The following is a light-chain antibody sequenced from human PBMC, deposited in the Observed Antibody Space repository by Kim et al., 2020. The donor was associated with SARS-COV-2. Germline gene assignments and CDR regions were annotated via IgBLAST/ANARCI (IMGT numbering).Light chain of an antibody. CDR1: QSVSSCY. CDR3: QQYGSSPPMYT. Sequence: PGERATLSCRASQSVSSCYLAWYHQNPRQAPGLLIYGASSRATGIPERFGVSGSGTDFTLTISRLEPEDFAVYCCQQYGSSPPMYTFGQGTKLEI. V-gene: IGKV3-20*01. CDR2: GAS. J-gene: IGKJ2*01.